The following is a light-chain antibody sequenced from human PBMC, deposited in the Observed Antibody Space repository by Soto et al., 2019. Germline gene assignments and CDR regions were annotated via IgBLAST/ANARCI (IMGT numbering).Light chain of an antibody. Sequence: QSALTQPRSVSGSPGQSVTISCTGTSSDVGGYNYVSWYQQHPGKAPKLMIYDVSKRPSGVPDRFSGSKSGNTASLTISGHQAEDEADYYCCSYAGSYTLVFGGGTQLTVL. CDR3: CSYAGSYTLV. V-gene: IGLV2-11*01. CDR1: SSDVGGYNY. CDR2: DVS. J-gene: IGLJ2*01.